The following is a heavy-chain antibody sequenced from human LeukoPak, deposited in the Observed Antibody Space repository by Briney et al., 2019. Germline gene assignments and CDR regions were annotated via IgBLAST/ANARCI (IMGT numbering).Heavy chain of an antibody. CDR1: CGSISSGSYY. V-gene: IGHV4-61*02. J-gene: IGHJ4*02. Sequence: SETLSLTCTVSCGSISSGSYYWSWIRQPAGKGLEWIGRIYTSGSTNYNPSLKSRVTISVDTSKNQFSLKLSSVTAADTAVYYCASYTSTIFGVVIDYWGQGTLVTVSS. CDR2: IYTSGST. D-gene: IGHD3-3*01. CDR3: ASYTSTIFGVVIDY.